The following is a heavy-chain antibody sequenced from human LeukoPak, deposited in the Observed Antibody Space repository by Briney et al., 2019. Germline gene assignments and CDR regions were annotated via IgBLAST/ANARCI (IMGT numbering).Heavy chain of an antibody. Sequence: GESLKISCKTSGFNFTIFWIGWVRQRPGKGLEWMGIIFPRDSDTRYSPSFQGQVTISADKSINTAYLQWSSLKASDTAMYYCARHRSIAAAGTWWFDPWGQGTLVTVSS. CDR3: ARHRSIAAAGTWWFDP. J-gene: IGHJ5*02. CDR2: IFPRDSDT. CDR1: GFNFTIFW. V-gene: IGHV5-51*01. D-gene: IGHD6-13*01.